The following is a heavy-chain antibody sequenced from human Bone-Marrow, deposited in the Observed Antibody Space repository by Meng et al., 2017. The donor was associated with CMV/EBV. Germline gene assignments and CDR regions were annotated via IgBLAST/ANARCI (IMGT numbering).Heavy chain of an antibody. J-gene: IGHJ4*02. V-gene: IGHV1-2*02. CDR2: INPNTGVT. CDR3: ARAKSLTFDIVVVPAGIAFDY. D-gene: IGHD2-2*01. Sequence: ASVKVSCKTFGYTFTGYYMHWVRQAPGQGLEWMGWINPNTGVTHYAQRFQGEVALTRDTSISKAYLEVFSLRSDDTAVYYCARAKSLTFDIVVVPAGIAFDYWGQGTLVTVSS. CDR1: GYTFTGYY.